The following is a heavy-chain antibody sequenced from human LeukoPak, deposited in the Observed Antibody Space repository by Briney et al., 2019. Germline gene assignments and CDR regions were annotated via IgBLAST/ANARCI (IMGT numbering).Heavy chain of an antibody. Sequence: RPSETLSLTCTVSGYSISSGYYWGWIRQPPGKGLEWIGSIYHSGSTYYNPSLKSRVTISVDTSKNQFSLKLSSVTAADTAVYYCARDPGVYYGSGSSNWFDPWGQGTLVAVSS. CDR2: IYHSGST. V-gene: IGHV4-38-2*02. CDR1: GYSISSGYY. CDR3: ARDPGVYYGSGSSNWFDP. J-gene: IGHJ5*02. D-gene: IGHD3-10*01.